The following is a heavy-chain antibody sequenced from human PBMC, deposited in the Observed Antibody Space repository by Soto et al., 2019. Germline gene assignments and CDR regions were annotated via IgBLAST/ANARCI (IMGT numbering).Heavy chain of an antibody. D-gene: IGHD2-21*01. Sequence: EVQLVESGGALVQPGGSLRLSCAASGFTFSTYWMHWVRQGPGKGLVWVSRISGDGTRTNYADSVGGRFTVSRDNAKNTLYLQINSLPAEDTAVYYCARGTLTSIDMVDYWGQGTLVTVSS. J-gene: IGHJ4*02. CDR2: ISGDGTRT. CDR1: GFTFSTYW. CDR3: ARGTLTSIDMVDY. V-gene: IGHV3-74*01.